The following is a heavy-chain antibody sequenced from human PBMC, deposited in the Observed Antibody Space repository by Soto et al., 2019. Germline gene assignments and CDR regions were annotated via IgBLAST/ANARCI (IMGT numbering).Heavy chain of an antibody. CDR1: RFTFDNYV. Sequence: EVYLLDSGGGLVQPGGSLRVSCVASRFTFDNYVMSWVRQAPGKGLEWVSSISDSGGSTYSADSVKGRFTISRDNSKNTLHLQMNSLRAEDTAVYYCTKGWLDYWGQGTLVTVSS. J-gene: IGHJ4*02. V-gene: IGHV3-23*01. D-gene: IGHD2-15*01. CDR3: TKGWLDY. CDR2: ISDSGGST.